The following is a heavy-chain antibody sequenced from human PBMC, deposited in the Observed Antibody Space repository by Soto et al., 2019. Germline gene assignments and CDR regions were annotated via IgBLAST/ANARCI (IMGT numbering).Heavy chain of an antibody. J-gene: IGHJ5*02. CDR3: ARGSTSICAPDP. D-gene: IGHD3-3*01. CDR1: GYTFSTYD. Sequence: ASVKVSCKASGYTFSTYDITWVRQAAGQGLEWMGWMNSNSGNTGYAQKFQGRVTMTRNTSISTAYMELSSLRSEDTAVYYCARGSTSICAPDPWGQGTLVTV. V-gene: IGHV1-8*01. CDR2: MNSNSGNT.